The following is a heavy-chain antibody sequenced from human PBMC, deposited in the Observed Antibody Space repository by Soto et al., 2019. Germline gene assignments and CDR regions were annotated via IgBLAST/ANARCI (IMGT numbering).Heavy chain of an antibody. CDR2: ISGSGDTI. V-gene: IGHV3-11*01. Sequence: QVQLVQSGGGLVRPGGSLRLSCEASGFIFSDYYMAWIRQAPGKGLEWVSYISGSGDTIYYADSVKGRFTISRDSAEDSLYLQMNTLRDEDTAIYYCARLGQFDFWGQGTVVTVSS. J-gene: IGHJ4*02. CDR1: GFIFSDYY. CDR3: ARLGQFDF.